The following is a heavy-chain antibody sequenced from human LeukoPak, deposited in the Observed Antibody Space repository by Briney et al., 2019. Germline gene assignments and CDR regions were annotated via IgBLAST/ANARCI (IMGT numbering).Heavy chain of an antibody. D-gene: IGHD3-22*01. V-gene: IGHV1-18*01. CDR2: ISVYNDNT. CDR3: ARGSSGTEGFDP. CDR1: GYTFTSYP. J-gene: IGHJ5*02. Sequence: ASVKVSCKASGYTFTSYPISWVRQAPGQGLEWMGWISVYNDNTKYAQKLQGRVTTTTDTSTSTAYMELRNLKYDDTAVYYCARGSSGTEGFDPWGQGTLVTVSS.